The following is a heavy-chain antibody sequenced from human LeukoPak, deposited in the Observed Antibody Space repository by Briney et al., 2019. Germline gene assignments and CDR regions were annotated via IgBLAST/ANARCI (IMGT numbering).Heavy chain of an antibody. D-gene: IGHD4-17*01. J-gene: IGHJ4*02. Sequence: ASETLSLTCTVSGGSISSYYWSWIRQPAGKGLEWIGRIYTSGSTNYNPSLKSRVTMSVDTSKNQFSLKLSSVTAADTAVYYCASLTTVTHDFDYWGQGTLVTVSS. V-gene: IGHV4-4*07. CDR2: IYTSGST. CDR1: GGSISSYY. CDR3: ASLTTVTHDFDY.